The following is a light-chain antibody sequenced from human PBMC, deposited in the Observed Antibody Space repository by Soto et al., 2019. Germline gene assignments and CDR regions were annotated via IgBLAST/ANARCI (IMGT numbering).Light chain of an antibody. J-gene: IGLJ1*01. CDR1: NSDVGGYNY. CDR2: EVS. CDR3: SSYTSISTLYV. Sequence: ALTQPASVSGSPGQSITNSCTGTNSDVGGYNYVSWYQQHPGKAPELMIYEVSHRPSGVSNRFSGSKSDNTASLTISGPQAEDEADYYCSSYTSISTLYVFGNGTKVTVL. V-gene: IGLV2-14*01.